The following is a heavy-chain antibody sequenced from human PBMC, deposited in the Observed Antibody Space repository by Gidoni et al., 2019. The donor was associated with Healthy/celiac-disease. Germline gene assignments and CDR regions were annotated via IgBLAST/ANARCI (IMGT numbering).Heavy chain of an antibody. CDR1: GFTFSDYY. D-gene: IGHD6-13*01. CDR2: ITSTYSDT. Sequence: QVQLVESGGGLVKPGGSLRLSCEASGFTFSDYYMIWIRLAPGKGLEWISYITSTYSDTNYADSVKGRFTISRDNVKKSVYLEMNSLRVEDTGVYYCARGSWAAVGSFDYWGQGSLVTVSS. J-gene: IGHJ4*02. V-gene: IGHV3-11*06. CDR3: ARGSWAAVGSFDY.